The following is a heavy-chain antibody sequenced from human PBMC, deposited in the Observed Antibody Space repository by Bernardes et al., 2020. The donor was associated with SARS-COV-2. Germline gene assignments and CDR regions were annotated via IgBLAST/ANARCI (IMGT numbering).Heavy chain of an antibody. J-gene: IGHJ5*02. V-gene: IGHV4-59*01. CDR1: GGSTSNSY. D-gene: IGHD5-18*01. CDR2: IYYSWIT. Sequence: SEPLSLNCTVSGGSTSNSYWTWIRQPPGKGLEWIGYIYYSWITTYNPSLNSRVTMSIDTSKNQFSLELHSVTAADTAVYYCARGFEGFSYGYGKWLDPWGQGTLVTVSS. CDR3: ARGFEGFSYGYGKWLDP.